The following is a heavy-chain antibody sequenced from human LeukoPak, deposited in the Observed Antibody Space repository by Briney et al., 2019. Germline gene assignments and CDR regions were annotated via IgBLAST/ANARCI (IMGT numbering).Heavy chain of an antibody. V-gene: IGHV3-53*01. CDR2: IYSSGST. Sequence: GGSLRLSCAASGLTVSNNYMSWVRQAPGKGLEWVSVIYSSGSTFYADSVKGRFTISRDNSKNTLFLQMNSLRAEDTAVYYCVISSSWRDWGQGTLVTVSS. CDR1: GLTVSNNY. J-gene: IGHJ4*02. D-gene: IGHD6-13*01. CDR3: VISSSWRD.